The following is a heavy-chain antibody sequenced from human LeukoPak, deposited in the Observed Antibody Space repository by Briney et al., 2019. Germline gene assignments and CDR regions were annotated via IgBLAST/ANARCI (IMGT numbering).Heavy chain of an antibody. CDR2: IKHDGSEK. CDR3: ARVTSRDPLHY. D-gene: IGHD2-21*02. J-gene: IGHJ4*02. V-gene: IGHV3-7*04. Sequence: ANIKHDGSEKYSVRSVKGRFTISRGNAKNSLYLQMNSLRAEDTAFYYCARVTSRDPLHYWGQGTLVTVSS.